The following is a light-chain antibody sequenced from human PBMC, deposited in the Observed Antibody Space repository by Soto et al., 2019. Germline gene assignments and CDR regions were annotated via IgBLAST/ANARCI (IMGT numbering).Light chain of an antibody. J-gene: IGKJ2*01. CDR3: QQSYSTPPFT. V-gene: IGKV1-39*01. CDR2: AAS. CDR1: QSSSSY. Sequence: DIQMTQSPSSLSASVGDRVTITCRASQSSSSYLNWYQQKPGKAPKLLIYAASILQSGVPSRFSGSGSGTDFTLTISSLQPEDFATYYCQQSYSTPPFTFGQGTKLEI.